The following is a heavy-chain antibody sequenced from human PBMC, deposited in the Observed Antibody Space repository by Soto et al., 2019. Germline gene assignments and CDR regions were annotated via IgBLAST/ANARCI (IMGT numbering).Heavy chain of an antibody. CDR2: FYYSGST. J-gene: IGHJ6*02. CDR3: ARGYGSGSYYNEYYYYGMDV. V-gene: IGHV4-39*07. CDR1: GDSISTNSYS. D-gene: IGHD3-10*01. Sequence: PSETLSLTCTVSGDSISTNSYSWGWIRQPPGQGLEWIGLFYYSGSTNYNPSLKSRVTISVDKSKNQFSLKLSSVTAADTAVYYCARGYGSGSYYNEYYYYGMDVWGQGTTVTVSS.